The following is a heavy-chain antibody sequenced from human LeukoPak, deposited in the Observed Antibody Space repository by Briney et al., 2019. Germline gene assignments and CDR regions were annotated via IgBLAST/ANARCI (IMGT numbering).Heavy chain of an antibody. J-gene: IGHJ4*02. CDR3: ARDAVLRYFDWQPYYFDY. D-gene: IGHD3-9*01. CDR2: IYYSGNT. CDR1: GVSISSSNSY. V-gene: IGHV4-39*02. Sequence: SETLSLTCTVSGVSISSSNSYWGWIRQPPGKGLEWIGSIYYSGNTYYNASLKSQVSISIDTSKNQFSLKLSSVTAADTAVYFCARDAVLRYFDWQPYYFDYWGQGTLVTVSS.